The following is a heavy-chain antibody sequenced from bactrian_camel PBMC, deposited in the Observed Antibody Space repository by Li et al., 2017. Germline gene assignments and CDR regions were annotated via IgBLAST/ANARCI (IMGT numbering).Heavy chain of an antibody. D-gene: IGHD3*01. J-gene: IGHJ6*01. CDR3: VRDQEAGAIAIEVFGY. Sequence: HVQLVESGGGSVQAGSSLRLSCVASGRTYNDHCLAWFRQTPGKDREAVAGICRNDGSTEHADSVKGRFTSSRENGKATVYLEMNSLKPEDTGVYFCVRDQEAGAIAIEVFGYWGQGTQVTVS. CDR2: ICRNDGST. CDR1: GRTYNDHC. V-gene: IGHV3-3*01.